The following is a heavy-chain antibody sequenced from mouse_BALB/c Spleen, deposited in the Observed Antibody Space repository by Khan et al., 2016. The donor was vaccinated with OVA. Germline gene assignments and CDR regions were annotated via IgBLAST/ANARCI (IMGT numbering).Heavy chain of an antibody. CDR3: VNHGSSSACCTY. V-gene: IGHV1-7*01. CDR2: INPSTDYT. D-gene: IGHD1-1*01. J-gene: IGHJ3*01. Sequence: VQLQQSGAELAKPGASVKMSCKASGYTFTNYWMHWVKQRPGQGLEWIGYINPSTDYTEYNQKFKDKATLTADKSSSTAYMQLTSLASDDSSLYYGVNHGSSSACCTYWGQGTLVTVSA. CDR1: GYTFTNYW.